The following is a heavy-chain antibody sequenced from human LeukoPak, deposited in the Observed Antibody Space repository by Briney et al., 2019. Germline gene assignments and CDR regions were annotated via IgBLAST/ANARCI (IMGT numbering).Heavy chain of an antibody. J-gene: IGHJ5*02. CDR3: ARGVRGVVVVPAARIRFDP. D-gene: IGHD2-2*01. CDR2: INHSGST. CDR1: GGSFSGYY. Sequence: SETLSLTCAVYGGSFSGYYWSWIRQPPGRGLEWIGEINHSGSTNYNPSLKSRVTISVDTSKDQFSLKLSSVTAADTAVYYCARGVRGVVVVPAARIRFDPWGQGTLVTVSS. V-gene: IGHV4-34*01.